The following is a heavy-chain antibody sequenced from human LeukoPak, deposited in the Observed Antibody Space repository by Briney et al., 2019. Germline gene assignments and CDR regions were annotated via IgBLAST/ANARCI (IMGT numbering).Heavy chain of an antibody. CDR1: GGTFSSYA. CDR2: IIPILGIA. Sequence: SVKVSCKASGGTFSSYAISWVRQAPGQGREWMGRIIPILGIANYAQKFQGRVTITADKSPSTAYMELRSLRSEDTAVYYCARYPRNTYYDFWSGYHDAFDIWGQGTMVTVSS. J-gene: IGHJ3*02. V-gene: IGHV1-69*04. CDR3: ARYPRNTYYDFWSGYHDAFDI. D-gene: IGHD3-3*01.